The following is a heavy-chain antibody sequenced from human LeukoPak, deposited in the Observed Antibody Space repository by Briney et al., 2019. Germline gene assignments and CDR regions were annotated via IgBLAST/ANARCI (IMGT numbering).Heavy chain of an antibody. V-gene: IGHV4-34*01. J-gene: IGHJ4*02. Sequence: SETLSLTCAVYGGSFSGYYWSWIRQPPGKGLEWIGEINHSGSTNYNPSLKSRVTISVDTSKNQFSLKLSSVTAADTAVYYCATTQQCELLDYWGQGTLVTVSS. D-gene: IGHD1-26*01. CDR1: GGSFSGYY. CDR2: INHSGST. CDR3: ATTQQCELLDY.